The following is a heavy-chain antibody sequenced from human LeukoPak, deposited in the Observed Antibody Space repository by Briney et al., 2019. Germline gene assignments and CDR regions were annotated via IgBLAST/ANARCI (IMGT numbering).Heavy chain of an antibody. Sequence: ASVKVSCKASGYTFTGYYMHWVRQAPGQGLEWMGWINPNSGGTNYAQKFQGRVTMTRDTSISTAYMELSRLRSDDTAVYYCARDLGYCSSTSCAGHWFDPWGQGTLVTVSS. CDR3: ARDLGYCSSTSCAGHWFDP. D-gene: IGHD2-2*01. J-gene: IGHJ5*02. V-gene: IGHV1-2*02. CDR1: GYTFTGYY. CDR2: INPNSGGT.